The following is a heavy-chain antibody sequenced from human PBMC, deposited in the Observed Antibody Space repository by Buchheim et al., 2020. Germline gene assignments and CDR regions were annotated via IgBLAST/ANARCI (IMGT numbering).Heavy chain of an antibody. V-gene: IGHV4-30-4*01. CDR2: IYYSGST. CDR3: ARVGTQDIVLVPAALGGFDP. J-gene: IGHJ5*02. D-gene: IGHD2-2*01. CDR1: GGSISSGDYY. Sequence: QVQLQESGPGLVKPSQTLSLTCTVSGGSISSGDYYWSWIRQPPEKGLEWIGYIYYSGSTYYNPSLKSRVTISVDTSKNQFSLKLSSVTAADTAVYYCARVGTQDIVLVPAALGGFDPWGQGTL.